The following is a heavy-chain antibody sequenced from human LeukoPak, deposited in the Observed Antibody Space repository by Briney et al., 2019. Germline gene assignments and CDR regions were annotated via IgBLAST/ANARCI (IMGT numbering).Heavy chain of an antibody. V-gene: IGHV3-33*01. J-gene: IGHJ4*02. CDR2: IWYDGSNK. CDR3: ARPRRWYHYHPPDY. D-gene: IGHD4-23*01. CDR1: GFTFSSYG. Sequence: GGSLRLSCAASGFTFSSYGMHWVRQAPGKGLEWVAVIWYDGSNKYYADSVKGRFTISRDNSKNTLYLQMNSLRAEDTTVYYCARPRRWYHYHPPDYWGQGTLVTVSS.